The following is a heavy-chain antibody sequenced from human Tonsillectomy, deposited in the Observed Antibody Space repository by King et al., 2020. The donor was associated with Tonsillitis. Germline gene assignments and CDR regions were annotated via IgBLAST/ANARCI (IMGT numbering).Heavy chain of an antibody. CDR3: AKSSFLWQHLGLGS. V-gene: IGHV3-30*02. CDR2: IRYDGNNE. CDR1: GFAFSTYG. J-gene: IGHJ5*02. D-gene: IGHD6-13*01. Sequence: VQLVESGGGVVQPGGSLRLSCAASGFAFSTYGMQWVRQAPGKGLEWVAFIRYDGNNEYYADSVKGRFTISRDNSKNTLYLQMNSLRAEDTAVYYCAKSSFLWQHLGLGSWGQGTLVTVSS.